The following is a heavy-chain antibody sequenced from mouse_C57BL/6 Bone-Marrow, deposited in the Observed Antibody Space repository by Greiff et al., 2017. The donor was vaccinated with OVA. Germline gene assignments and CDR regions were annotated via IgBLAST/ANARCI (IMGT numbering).Heavy chain of an antibody. J-gene: IGHJ1*03. CDR3: AIEKIMGYFDV. Sequence: QVQLKQPGAELVKPGASVKVSCKASGYTFTSYWMHWVKQRPGQGLEWIGRIHPSDSDTNYNQKFKGKATLTVDKSSSTAYMQLSSLTAEDSAVDDCAIEKIMGYFDVWGTGTTVTVAS. V-gene: IGHV1-74*01. D-gene: IGHD1-1*02. CDR1: GYTFTSYW. CDR2: IHPSDSDT.